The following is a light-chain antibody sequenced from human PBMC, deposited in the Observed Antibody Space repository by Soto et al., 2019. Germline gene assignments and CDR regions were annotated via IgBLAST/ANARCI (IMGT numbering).Light chain of an antibody. CDR1: QSLKTVGQSFTDY. J-gene: IGKJ4*01. V-gene: IGKV3-15*01. Sequence: EIVMTQSPATLSVSPGERATLSCRASQSLKTVGQSFTDYLAWYQQKPGQAPRLLIHGASIRATGVPARFSSSGSGTDFTLTISNLQSADLAEYLCQQYALWCLTFGGGTNVEIK. CDR3: QQYALWCLT. CDR2: GAS.